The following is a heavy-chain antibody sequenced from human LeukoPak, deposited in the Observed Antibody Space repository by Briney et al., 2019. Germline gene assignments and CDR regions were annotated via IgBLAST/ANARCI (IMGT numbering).Heavy chain of an antibody. CDR1: GFTFSTYA. Sequence: GGSLRLSCAASGFTFSTYAMHWVRQAPGKGLEWAAFIRYDGGNKYYADSVKGRFTISRDNSKNTLYLQMNSLRPEDTAVYYCATEGSEDAFDIWGQGTMVTVSS. D-gene: IGHD3-10*01. V-gene: IGHV3-30*02. J-gene: IGHJ3*02. CDR2: IRYDGGNK. CDR3: ATEGSEDAFDI.